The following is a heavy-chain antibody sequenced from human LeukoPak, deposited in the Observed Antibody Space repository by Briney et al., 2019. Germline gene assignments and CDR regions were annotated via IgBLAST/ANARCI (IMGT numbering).Heavy chain of an antibody. CDR1: GYTLTTYG. V-gene: IGHV1-8*03. J-gene: IGHJ6*04. D-gene: IGHD2-8*01. CDR2: MNPNSGNT. Sequence: ASVKVSCKASGYTLTTYGISWVRQAPGQGLEWMGWMNPNSGNTGYAQKFQGRVTITRNTSISTAYMELSSLRSEDTAVYYCARALLTMDVWGKGTTVTVSS. CDR3: ARALLTMDV.